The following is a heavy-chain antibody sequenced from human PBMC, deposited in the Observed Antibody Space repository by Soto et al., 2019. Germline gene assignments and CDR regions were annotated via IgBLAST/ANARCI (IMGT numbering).Heavy chain of an antibody. CDR1: GGSISSGGYY. CDR3: ARDLGGYCSGGSCYSGGAFDI. Sequence: TLSLTCTVSGGSISSGGYYWSWIRQHPGKGLEWIGYIYYSGSTYYNPSLKSRVTISVDTSKNQFSLKLSSVTAADTAVYYCARDLGGYCSGGSCYSGGAFDIWGQGTMVTVSS. CDR2: IYYSGST. D-gene: IGHD2-15*01. V-gene: IGHV4-31*03. J-gene: IGHJ3*02.